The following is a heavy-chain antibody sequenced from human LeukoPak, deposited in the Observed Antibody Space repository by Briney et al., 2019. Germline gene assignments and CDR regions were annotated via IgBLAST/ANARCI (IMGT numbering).Heavy chain of an antibody. V-gene: IGHV1-69*13. CDR2: IIPIFGTA. CDR1: GGTFSSYA. CDR3: ARGPDYYDSSGYDYYYMDV. J-gene: IGHJ6*03. Sequence: SVKVSCKASGGTFSSYAISWVRQAPVQGLECMGGIIPIFGTANYAQKFQGRVTITADESTSTAYMELSSLRSEDTAVYYCARGPDYYDSSGYDYYYMDVWGKGTTVTVSS. D-gene: IGHD3-22*01.